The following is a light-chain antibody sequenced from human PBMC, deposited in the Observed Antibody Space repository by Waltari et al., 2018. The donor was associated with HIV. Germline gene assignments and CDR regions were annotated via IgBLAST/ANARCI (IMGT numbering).Light chain of an antibody. CDR2: DVT. Sequence: RSVSGSPGQSVTISCTGTSGDVGGYKYVSWYQQYPGKAPKLMIYDVTKRPSGVPDRFSGSKSGNTASLTISGLQAEDEADYHCCSYAGTYGFVFGGGTKLTV. V-gene: IGLV2-11*01. CDR1: SGDVGGYKY. CDR3: CSYAGTYGFV. J-gene: IGLJ2*01.